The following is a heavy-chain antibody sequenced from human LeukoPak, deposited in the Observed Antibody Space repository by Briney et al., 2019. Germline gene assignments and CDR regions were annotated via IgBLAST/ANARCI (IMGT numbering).Heavy chain of an antibody. CDR3: AGEDDHNTNDC. CDR1: GFTFSSYS. V-gene: IGHV3-7*01. D-gene: IGHD5-24*01. Sequence: PGGSLRLSCAASGFTFSSYSMNWVRQAPGKGLEWVGNIQPDGSGAFYVDAMRGRFTISRDNAQNSLYLQINSLRAEDTAVYYCAGEDDHNTNDCWGQGTLVTVSS. J-gene: IGHJ4*02. CDR2: IQPDGSGA.